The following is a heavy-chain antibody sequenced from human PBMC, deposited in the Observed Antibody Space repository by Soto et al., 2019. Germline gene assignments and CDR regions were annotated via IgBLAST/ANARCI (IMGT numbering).Heavy chain of an antibody. CDR1: GYTFTSYY. V-gene: IGHV1-46*01. Sequence: ASVKVSCKASGYTFTSYYMHWVRQAPGQGLEWMGIINPSGGSTSYAQKFQGRVTMTRDTSTSTVYMELSSLRSEDTAVYYCARINYDILTGYYFFDYWGQGTLVIVSS. CDR2: INPSGGST. CDR3: ARINYDILTGYYFFDY. D-gene: IGHD3-9*01. J-gene: IGHJ4*02.